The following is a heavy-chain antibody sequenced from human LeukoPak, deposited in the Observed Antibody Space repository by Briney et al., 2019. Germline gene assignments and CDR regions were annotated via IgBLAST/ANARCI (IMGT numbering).Heavy chain of an antibody. Sequence: SETLSLTCTVSGGSISSSSYYWGWIRQPPGKGLEWIGSIYYSGSTYYNPSLKSRVTISVDTSKNQFSLKLSSVTAADTAVYYCASESGSYENWFDPWGQGTLVTVSS. J-gene: IGHJ5*02. CDR3: ASESGSYENWFDP. CDR1: GGSISSSSYY. D-gene: IGHD1-26*01. V-gene: IGHV4-39*07. CDR2: IYYSGST.